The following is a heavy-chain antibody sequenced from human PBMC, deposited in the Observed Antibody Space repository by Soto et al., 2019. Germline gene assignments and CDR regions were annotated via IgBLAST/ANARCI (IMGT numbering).Heavy chain of an antibody. CDR1: GWSLASYW. V-gene: IGHV5-51*01. CDR2: IYPGDSDT. D-gene: IGHD5-18*01. CDR3: ARLADTAIYYYYSGMAV. J-gene: IGHJ6*02. Sequence: GASLKMFGKGSGWSLASYWIGWVRQMTGKGLEWMGIIYPGDSDTRYSPSVQGQVTISADQSISTAYLQWSSLKASDTAMYYCARLADTAIYYYYSGMAVWGQGTTVTVSS.